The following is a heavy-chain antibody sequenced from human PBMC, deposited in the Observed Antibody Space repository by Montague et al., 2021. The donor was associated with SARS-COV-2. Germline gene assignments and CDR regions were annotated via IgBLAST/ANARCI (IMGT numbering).Heavy chain of an antibody. J-gene: IGHJ4*02. CDR3: ARESGSGSYLVY. D-gene: IGHD3-10*01. V-gene: IGHV4-39*01. CDR1: GGSISSSRYY. Sequence: SETLSLTCTVSGGSISSSRYYWGWIRQPQGKGLEWIGSIYYSGSTYYNPSLKSRVTISVDTSKNQFSLKLSSVTDADTAVYYCARESGSGSYLVYWGQGTLVTVSS. CDR2: IYYSGST.